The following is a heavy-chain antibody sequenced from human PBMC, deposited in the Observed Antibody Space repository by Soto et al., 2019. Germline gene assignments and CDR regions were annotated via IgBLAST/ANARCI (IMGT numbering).Heavy chain of an antibody. J-gene: IGHJ6*02. D-gene: IGHD2-15*01. V-gene: IGHV3-30*18. CDR2: ISYDGSNK. CDR3: AKGGGLDYYYGMDV. CDR1: GFTFSSYG. Sequence: PGGSLRLSCAASGFTFSSYGMHWVRQAPGKGLEWVAVISYDGSNKYYADSVKGRFTISRDNSKNTLYLQMNSLRAEDTAVYYCAKGGGLDYYYGMDVWGQGTLVTVSS.